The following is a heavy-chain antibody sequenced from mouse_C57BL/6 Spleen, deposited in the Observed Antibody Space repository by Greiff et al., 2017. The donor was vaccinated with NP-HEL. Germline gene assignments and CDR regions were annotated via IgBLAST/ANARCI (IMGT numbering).Heavy chain of an antibody. CDR2: INPGSGGT. Sequence: VQLQESGAELVRPGTSVKVSCKASGYAFTNYLIEWVKQRPGQGLEWIGVINPGSGGTNYNEKFKGKATLTADKSSSTAYMQLSSLTSEDSAVYFCARSALYYGAGAHFDYWGQGTTLTVSS. CDR3: ARSALYYGAGAHFDY. V-gene: IGHV1-54*01. J-gene: IGHJ2*01. CDR1: GYAFTNYL. D-gene: IGHD2-1*01.